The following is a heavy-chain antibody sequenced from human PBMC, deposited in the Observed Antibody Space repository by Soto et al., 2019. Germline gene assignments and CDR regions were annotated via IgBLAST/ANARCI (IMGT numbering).Heavy chain of an antibody. Sequence: GGSLRLSCAASGFTFRSFTMNWVRQAPGKGLEWVSTISSNSAHIYYTDALRGRFTISRDNAKNSLHLQMNSLRAEDTAVYYCTRDASRDSSARGWFDPWGPGTLVTVFS. D-gene: IGHD6-13*01. CDR1: GFTFRSFT. CDR3: TRDASRDSSARGWFDP. CDR2: ISSNSAHI. V-gene: IGHV3-21*01. J-gene: IGHJ5*02.